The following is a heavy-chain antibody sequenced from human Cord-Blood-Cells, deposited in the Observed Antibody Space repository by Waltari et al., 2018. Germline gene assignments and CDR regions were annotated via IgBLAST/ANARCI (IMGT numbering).Heavy chain of an antibody. D-gene: IGHD6-6*01. V-gene: IGHV1-69*01. CDR3: ASGEYSSSSYVFDY. J-gene: IGHJ4*02. CDR1: GGTFSSYA. Sequence: QVQLVQSGAEVKKPGSSGRVSCKASGGTFSSYAISRVRQAPGQGLEGMGGDIPIFGAANYGKKFQGRVTSTADESTSTAYMELSSLRSEDTGVYYCASGEYSSSSYVFDYWGQGTLVTVSS. CDR2: DIPIFGAA.